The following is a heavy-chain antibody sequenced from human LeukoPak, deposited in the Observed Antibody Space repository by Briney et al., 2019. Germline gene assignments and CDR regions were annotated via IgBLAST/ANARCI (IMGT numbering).Heavy chain of an antibody. CDR2: IKQDGSEK. Sequence: GGSLRLSCVASGFTGSSYWMSWVRQAPGKGLEWVANIKQDGSEKYYVDSVKGRFTISRDNAKNSLYLQMNRLRAEDTAVYYCAREDYDFWSGYYTKACDIWGQGTMVTVSS. V-gene: IGHV3-7*05. D-gene: IGHD3-3*01. CDR3: AREDYDFWSGYYTKACDI. CDR1: GFTGSSYW. J-gene: IGHJ3*02.